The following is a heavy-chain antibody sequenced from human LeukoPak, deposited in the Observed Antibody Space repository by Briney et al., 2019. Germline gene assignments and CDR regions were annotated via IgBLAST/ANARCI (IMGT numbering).Heavy chain of an antibody. CDR1: GFTFSSYG. V-gene: IGHV3-30*03. D-gene: IGHD2-15*01. J-gene: IGHJ4*02. Sequence: GGSLRLSCAASGFTFSSYGMHWVRQAPGKGLEWVAVISYDDGSHKYYADSVKGRFTISRDNAKNSLYLQMNSLRAEDTAVYYCARGLGYCSGGSCYVDYWGQGTLVTVSS. CDR3: ARGLGYCSGGSCYVDY. CDR2: ISYDDGSHK.